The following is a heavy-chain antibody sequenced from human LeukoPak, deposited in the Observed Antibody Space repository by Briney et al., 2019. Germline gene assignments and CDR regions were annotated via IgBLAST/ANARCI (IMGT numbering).Heavy chain of an antibody. CDR3: ARVGYYDSSGYSS. D-gene: IGHD3-22*01. Sequence: SETLSLTCAVYGGSFSGYYWSWIRQPPGKGLEWIGEINDSGSTNYNPCLKSGVTISVDKSKNQFSLKLGSVTAADTAVYYCARVGYYDSSGYSSWGQGTLVTVSS. CDR2: INDSGST. J-gene: IGHJ5*02. CDR1: GGSFSGYY. V-gene: IGHV4-34*01.